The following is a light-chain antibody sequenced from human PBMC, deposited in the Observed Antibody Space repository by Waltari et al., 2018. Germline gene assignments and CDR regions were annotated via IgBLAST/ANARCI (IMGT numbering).Light chain of an antibody. CDR2: DVY. Sequence: QSALTQPASVSGAPGQSITISCTGTSRDVGGYDFVSWYQQYPGQAPQLIIYDVYYRPSGVSQLLSASKSGDTASPTISGLQTDDEADYYCSSYTSISTSVVFGGGTKLTVL. V-gene: IGLV2-14*03. J-gene: IGLJ2*01. CDR3: SSYTSISTSVV. CDR1: SRDVGGYDF.